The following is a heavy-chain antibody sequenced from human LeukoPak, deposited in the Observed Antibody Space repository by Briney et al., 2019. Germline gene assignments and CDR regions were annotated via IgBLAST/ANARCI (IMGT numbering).Heavy chain of an antibody. Sequence: GGSLRLSCAASGFTFSSYAMGWVRQAPGKGLEWVSAISGSGGSTYYADSVKGRFTISRDNSKNTPYPQTNSLRAEDTAVYYCAKRGGIAARLSLYYFDYWGHGTLVTVSS. CDR1: GFTFSSYA. CDR2: ISGSGGST. CDR3: AKRGGIAARLSLYYFDY. V-gene: IGHV3-23*01. J-gene: IGHJ4*01. D-gene: IGHD6-6*01.